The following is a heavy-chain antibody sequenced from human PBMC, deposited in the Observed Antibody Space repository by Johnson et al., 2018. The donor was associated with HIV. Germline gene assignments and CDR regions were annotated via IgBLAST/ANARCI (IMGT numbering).Heavy chain of an antibody. CDR1: GFTFSTYA. D-gene: IGHD1-26*01. CDR2: ISYDGSNK. V-gene: IGHV3-30-3*01. Sequence: QVQLVESGGGEVQPGRSQRLSCAASGFTFSTYAMHWVRQAPGKGLEWVAVISYDGSNKYYADSVKGRFTISRDNSKNTLFLQMNSLRAEDTAVYYCARDDRIVGASMGAFDIWGQGTMVTVSS. CDR3: ARDDRIVGASMGAFDI. J-gene: IGHJ3*02.